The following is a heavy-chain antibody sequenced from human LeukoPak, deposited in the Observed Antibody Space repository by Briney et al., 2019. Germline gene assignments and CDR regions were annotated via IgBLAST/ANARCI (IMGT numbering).Heavy chain of an antibody. CDR3: ARDAPDYGSNY. D-gene: IGHD4-17*01. CDR2: IYYSGST. Sequence: SETLSLTCTVSGGSISSYYWSWIRQPPGKGLEWIGYIYYSGSTNYNPSLESRVTISVDTSKNQFSLKLSSVTAADTAVYYCARDAPDYGSNYWGQGTLATVSS. V-gene: IGHV4-59*12. J-gene: IGHJ4*02. CDR1: GGSISSYY.